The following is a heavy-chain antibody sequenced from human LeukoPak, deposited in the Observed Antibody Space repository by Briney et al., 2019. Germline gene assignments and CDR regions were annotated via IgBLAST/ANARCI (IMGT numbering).Heavy chain of an antibody. CDR3: ARVGTVTKTPLKNNWYFDL. Sequence: SETLSLTCTVSGGSLSSGGYYWSWIRQHPGTGLEWIGYIYYSGSTYYNPSLKSRVTISVDTSKNQFSLKLSSVTAADTAVYYCARVGTVTKTPLKNNWYFDLWGRGTLVTVSS. CDR2: IYYSGST. J-gene: IGHJ2*01. D-gene: IGHD4-17*01. V-gene: IGHV4-31*03. CDR1: GGSLSSGGYY.